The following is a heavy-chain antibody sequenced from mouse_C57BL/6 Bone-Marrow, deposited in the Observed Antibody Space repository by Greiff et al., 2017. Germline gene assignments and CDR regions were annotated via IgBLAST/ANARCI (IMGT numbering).Heavy chain of an antibody. CDR2: INPNNGGT. J-gene: IGHJ4*01. CDR3: APLYAY. Sequence: VQLQQSGPELVKPGASVKISCKASGYTFTDYYMNWVKQSHGKSLEWIGDINPNNGGTSYNQKFKGKATLTVDKSSSTAYMELRSLTSEDSAVYYCAPLYAYWGQATSVTVSS. V-gene: IGHV1-26*01. CDR1: GYTFTDYY. D-gene: IGHD1-1*01.